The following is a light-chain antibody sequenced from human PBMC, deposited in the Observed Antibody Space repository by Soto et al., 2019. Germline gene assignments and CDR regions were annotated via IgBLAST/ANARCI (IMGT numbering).Light chain of an antibody. CDR3: LHYYSFRT. V-gene: IGKV1-5*03. J-gene: IGKJ1*01. Sequence: DIQMTQSPSTLSAPVGDRVTITCRASQTIVTWLAWYQQKPGKAPNLLIYKASTLKSGVPSRFSGSGSGTEFTLTISSLQPDDSATDYCLHYYSFRTFGQGTRVEI. CDR1: QTIVTW. CDR2: KAS.